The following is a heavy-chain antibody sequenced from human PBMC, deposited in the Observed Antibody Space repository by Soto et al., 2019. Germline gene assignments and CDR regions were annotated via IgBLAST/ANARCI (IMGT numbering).Heavy chain of an antibody. V-gene: IGHV3-30*03. J-gene: IGHJ4*02. CDR1: GFTFSGVG. D-gene: IGHD5-12*01. CDR2: IAYDGTKT. Sequence: VQLVESGGGVVQPGRSLRLSCAPSGFTFSGVGMFWVRQAPGQGLEWVSFIAYDGTKTYYADSVKGRFTISRDNPKSTLFLQMDSLRVDDTAVYYCAREGRWLHPPNYLGQGTLVTVSS. CDR3: AREGRWLHPPNY.